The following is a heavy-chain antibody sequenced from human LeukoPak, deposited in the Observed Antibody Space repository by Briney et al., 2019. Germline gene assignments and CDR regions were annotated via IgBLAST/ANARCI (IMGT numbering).Heavy chain of an antibody. V-gene: IGHV4-59*11. CDR1: GRSISTQY. D-gene: IGHD4-11*01. CDR2: IYYSGST. Sequence: PSETVSLTCTVSGRSISTQYWSWTRQPPGKGLECIVYIYYSGSTNYNPSLKSRVTISVDTSKNQFSLKLSYVTAADTAVYFCARGVTVTTPLGCFDPWGQGTLVTVSS. CDR3: ARGVTVTTPLGCFDP. J-gene: IGHJ5*02.